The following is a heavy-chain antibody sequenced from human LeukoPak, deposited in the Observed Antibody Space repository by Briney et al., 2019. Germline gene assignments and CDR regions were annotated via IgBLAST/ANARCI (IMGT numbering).Heavy chain of an antibody. V-gene: IGHV3-30*02. CDR1: GFSFSGYG. Sequence: GGSLRLSCAASGFSFSGYGMHWVRQAPGKGLEWVAFIRYDGSNEYYADSVKGRFTISRDNSKNTLYLQMNSLRAEDTAVYYCAKDHRLEYQLLQLEYFQHWGQGTLVTVSS. CDR2: IRYDGSNE. D-gene: IGHD2-2*01. CDR3: AKDHRLEYQLLQLEYFQH. J-gene: IGHJ1*01.